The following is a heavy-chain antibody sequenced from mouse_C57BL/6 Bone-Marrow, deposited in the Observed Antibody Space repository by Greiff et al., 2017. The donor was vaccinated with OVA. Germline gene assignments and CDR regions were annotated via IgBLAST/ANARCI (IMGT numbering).Heavy chain of an antibody. J-gene: IGHJ2*01. CDR1: GYAFSSSW. Sequence: VHLVESGPELVKPGASVKISCKASGYAFSSSWMNWVKQRPGKGLEWIGRIYPGDGDTNYNGKFKGKATLTADKSSSTAYMQLSSLTSEDSAVYFCARWGYDGYYPDYWGQGTTLTVSS. CDR3: ARWGYDGYYPDY. CDR2: IYPGDGDT. D-gene: IGHD2-3*01. V-gene: IGHV1-82*01.